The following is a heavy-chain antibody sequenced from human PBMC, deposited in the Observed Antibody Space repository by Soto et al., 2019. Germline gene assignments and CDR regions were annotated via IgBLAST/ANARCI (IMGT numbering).Heavy chain of an antibody. CDR2: ISFDGSNK. J-gene: IGHJ1*01. Sequence: GGSLRLSCAATGFTFSSYDIHWVRQAPGKGLEWLSFISFDGSNKYYGDSVKARFTISRDNSKNTLYLQMNSLRTEDTAVYYCEREGLWGQGTLVTV. CDR3: EREGL. V-gene: IGHV3-30*03. CDR1: GFTFSSYD.